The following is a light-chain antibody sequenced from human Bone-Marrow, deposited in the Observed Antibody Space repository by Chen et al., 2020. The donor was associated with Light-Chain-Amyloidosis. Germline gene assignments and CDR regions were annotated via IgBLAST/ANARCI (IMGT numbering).Light chain of an antibody. CDR1: HTISSNN. J-gene: IGKJ4*01. Sequence: EIVLTQDPGTLSLSPEEGANLSCRASHTISSNNLTWYQKKFGQAPRLLIYGSSSRATGIPDRFTGSGSGTDFTLTINRLEPEDFAMYYCQQYGTSPLTFGGGTKVEIK. V-gene: IGKV3-20*01. CDR3: QQYGTSPLT. CDR2: GSS.